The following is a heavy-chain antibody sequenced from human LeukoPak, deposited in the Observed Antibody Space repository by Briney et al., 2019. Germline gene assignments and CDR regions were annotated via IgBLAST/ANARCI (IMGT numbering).Heavy chain of an antibody. Sequence: AGGSLRLSCAASGFTFSNYGMNWVRQTPGKGLEWVSGIGGSGGSTYYADSVKGRFTISRDNSKNTLYLQMNSLRAEDTAVYYCAELGITMIGGVWGKGTTVTISS. D-gene: IGHD3-10*02. V-gene: IGHV3-23*01. CDR2: IGGSGGST. J-gene: IGHJ6*04. CDR1: GFTFSNYG. CDR3: AELGITMIGGV.